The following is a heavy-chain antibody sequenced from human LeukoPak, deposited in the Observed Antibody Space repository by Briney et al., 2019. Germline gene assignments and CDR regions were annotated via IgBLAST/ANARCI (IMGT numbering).Heavy chain of an antibody. CDR2: ISKTGSYT. Sequence: PGGSLRLSCAASGFKFSDYYMNWIRQAPGKGLKWVSQISKTGSYTNYADSVKGRFTISRDNARNSLYLQMNSLRAEDTAVYYCTREQWLPDYWGQGTLVTVSS. V-gene: IGHV3-11*05. D-gene: IGHD5-24*01. CDR3: TREQWLPDY. CDR1: GFKFSDYY. J-gene: IGHJ4*02.